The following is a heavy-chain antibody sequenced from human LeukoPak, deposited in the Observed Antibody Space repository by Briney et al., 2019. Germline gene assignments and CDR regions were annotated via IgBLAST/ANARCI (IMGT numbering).Heavy chain of an antibody. CDR2: IYYSGST. D-gene: IGHD5-24*01. CDR3: ARGERDGYIYY. CDR1: GGSISSYY. Sequence: SETLSLTCTVSGGSISSYYWSWIRQPPGKGPEWIGYIYYSGSTNYNPSLKSRVTISVDTSKNQFSLKLSSVTAADTAVYYCARGERDGYIYYWGQGTLVTVSS. V-gene: IGHV4-59*01. J-gene: IGHJ4*02.